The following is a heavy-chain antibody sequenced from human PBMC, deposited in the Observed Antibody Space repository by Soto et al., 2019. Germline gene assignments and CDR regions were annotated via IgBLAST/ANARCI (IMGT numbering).Heavy chain of an antibody. J-gene: IGHJ1*01. CDR3: ARERDDSRWSTAEIFQH. CDR1: GYTFPDYG. CDR2: INTYNGNT. V-gene: IGHV1-18*01. D-gene: IGHD6-6*01. Sequence: QVQLVQSGAEVKKPGASVKVSCKASGYTFPDYGIHWVRQAPGQGLEWMGWINTYNGNTNYAQKFQGRVTMTRDTSTSTAYMDLRSLRFDDTALYYCARERDDSRWSTAEIFQHWGQGTLVTVSS.